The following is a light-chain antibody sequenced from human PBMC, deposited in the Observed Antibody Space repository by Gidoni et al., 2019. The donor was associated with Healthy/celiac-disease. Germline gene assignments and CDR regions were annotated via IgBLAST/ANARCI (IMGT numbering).Light chain of an antibody. V-gene: IGKV1-8*01. CDR2: AAS. J-gene: IGKJ3*01. CDR1: QGISSY. Sequence: AIRMTQSPSSLSASTGDRVTITCRASQGISSYLAWYQQKPGKAPKLLIYAASTLQSGVPSRFSGSGSGTDFTLTISCLQSEDFATYYCQQYYSYLFTFGLGTKVDIK. CDR3: QQYYSYLFT.